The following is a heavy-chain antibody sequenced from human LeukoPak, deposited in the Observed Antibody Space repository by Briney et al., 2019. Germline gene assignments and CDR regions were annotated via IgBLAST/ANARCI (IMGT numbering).Heavy chain of an antibody. CDR3: ARSAYPGNSVIED. D-gene: IGHD4-23*01. Sequence: GSLRLSCAGSGITFSSYWMHWVRRAPGKGLVWVSRINSDGRSTNYADSVKGRFTISRDNAKNTLYLQMNSLRAEDTAVYYCARSAYPGNSVIEDWGRGTLVTVSS. V-gene: IGHV3-74*01. CDR1: GITFSSYW. J-gene: IGHJ4*02. CDR2: INSDGRST.